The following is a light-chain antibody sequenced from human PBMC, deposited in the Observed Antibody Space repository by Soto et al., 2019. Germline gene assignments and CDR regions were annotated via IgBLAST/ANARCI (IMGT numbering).Light chain of an antibody. CDR3: QQYGSSPRT. Sequence: EIVFTQSPGTLSLSPGERATLSGRASQSVSSSYLAWYQQKPGQAPRLLIYGASSRATGIPDRFSGSGSGTDFTLTISRLEPEDFAVYYCQQYGSSPRTFGQGTKV. CDR2: GAS. CDR1: QSVSSSY. J-gene: IGKJ1*01. V-gene: IGKV3-20*01.